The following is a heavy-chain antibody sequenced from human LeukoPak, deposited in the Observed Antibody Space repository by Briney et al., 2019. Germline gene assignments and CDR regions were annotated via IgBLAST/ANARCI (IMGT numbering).Heavy chain of an antibody. V-gene: IGHV1-18*01. Sequence: ASVKVSRKASGYTFISYSVSWVRQAPGQGLELMGWISTYGGSTNYEQKLQGRVTVTTDTSTSTVYMELRSPRSDDTAVYYCARPNTEATGYYFDYWGQGTLVTVSS. CDR1: GYTFISYS. J-gene: IGHJ4*02. D-gene: IGHD1-1*01. CDR2: ISTYGGST. CDR3: ARPNTEATGYYFDY.